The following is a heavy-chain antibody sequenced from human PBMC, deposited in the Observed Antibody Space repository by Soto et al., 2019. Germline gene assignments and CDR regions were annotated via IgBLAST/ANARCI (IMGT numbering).Heavy chain of an antibody. V-gene: IGHV1-69*06. J-gene: IGHJ4*02. CDR1: GSRFSNYV. D-gene: IGHD2-2*02. CDR2: IIPIFNST. CDR3: AREGRGKKAGYNGLVSLGY. Sequence: GASVKVSCKVSGSRFSNYVISWVRQAPGHGLEWLGRIIPIFNSTKYAQSFQGRVTITADKSTSTASLELSSLRSDDTAAYYCAREGRGKKAGYNGLVSLGYWGQGTLVTVSS.